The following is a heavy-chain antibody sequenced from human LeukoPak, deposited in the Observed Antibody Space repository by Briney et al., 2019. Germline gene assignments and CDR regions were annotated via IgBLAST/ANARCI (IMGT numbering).Heavy chain of an antibody. CDR1: GYNFTGYY. D-gene: IGHD1-14*01. CDR3: ARWGTVVAFDI. J-gene: IGHJ3*02. CDR2: INPNTGGT. Sequence: ASVKVSCKASGYNFTGYYLHWVRQAPGQGLEWMGWINPNTGGTNYAQKFQGRVTMTRDTSISTAYMELSRLRSDDTAVYYCARWGTVVAFDIWGQGTMVTVSS. V-gene: IGHV1-2*02.